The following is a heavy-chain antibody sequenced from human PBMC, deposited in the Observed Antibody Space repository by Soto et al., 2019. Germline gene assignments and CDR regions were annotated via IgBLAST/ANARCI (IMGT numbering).Heavy chain of an antibody. V-gene: IGHV3-48*01. Sequence: GGSLRLSCAASGFTFTSYSMDWVRQAPGKGLEWVSYIRGTTHYADSVKGRFTISRDNARSSLYLQMNSLRADDTAVYYCARDDSFAFDIWGQGTMVTVSS. J-gene: IGHJ3*02. D-gene: IGHD2-21*01. CDR3: ARDDSFAFDI. CDR1: GFTFTSYS. CDR2: IRGTT.